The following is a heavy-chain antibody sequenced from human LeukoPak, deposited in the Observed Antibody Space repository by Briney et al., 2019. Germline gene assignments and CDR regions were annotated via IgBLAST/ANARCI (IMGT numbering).Heavy chain of an antibody. CDR2: ISAYNGNT. J-gene: IGHJ3*02. CDR1: GYTFTSYG. Sequence: ASVKVSCKASGYTFTSYGISWVRQAPGQGLEWMGWISAYNGNTNSAQKLQGRVTMTTDTSTSTAYMELRSLRSDDTAVYYCARDSSTAYCGGDCFTGDAFDIWGQGTMVTVSS. V-gene: IGHV1-18*01. CDR3: ARDSSTAYCGGDCFTGDAFDI. D-gene: IGHD2-21*02.